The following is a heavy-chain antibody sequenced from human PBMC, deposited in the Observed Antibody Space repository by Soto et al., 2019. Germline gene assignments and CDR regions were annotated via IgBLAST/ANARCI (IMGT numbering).Heavy chain of an antibody. J-gene: IGHJ4*02. V-gene: IGHV3-23*01. Sequence: EVQLLESGGGLVQPGGSLRLSCAASGFTFSSYAMSWVRQAPGKGLECVSPISGSGGRTYYPDSVKGRFTISRDNSKNTLFLQINSLRAEDTAIYYCAKVIDFRYFDYWGQGTLVTVSS. CDR1: GFTFSSYA. CDR2: ISGSGGRT. CDR3: AKVIDFRYFDY.